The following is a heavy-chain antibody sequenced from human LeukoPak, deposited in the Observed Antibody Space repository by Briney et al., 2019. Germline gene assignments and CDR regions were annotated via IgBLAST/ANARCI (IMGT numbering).Heavy chain of an antibody. Sequence: GGSLRLSCAASGFTFSSYAMHWVRQAPGKGLGWVAVISYDGSNKYYADSVKGRFTISRDNSKNTLYLQMNSLRAEDTAVYYCASIGGYSDYYYGMDVWGQGTTVTVSS. CDR1: GFTFSSYA. CDR3: ASIGGYSDYYYGMDV. D-gene: IGHD4-23*01. CDR2: ISYDGSNK. J-gene: IGHJ6*02. V-gene: IGHV3-30-3*01.